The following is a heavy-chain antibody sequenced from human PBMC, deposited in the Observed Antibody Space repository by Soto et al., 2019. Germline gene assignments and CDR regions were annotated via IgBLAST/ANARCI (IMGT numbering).Heavy chain of an antibody. CDR2: IKSKTDGGTT. Sequence: GGSLRLSCAASGFTFSNAWMSWVRQAPGKGLEWVGRIKSKTDGGTTDYAAPVKGRFTISRDDSKNTLYLQMNSLKTEDTAVYYCTTGPTIFGVVTPDYYYGMDVWGQGTTGTVSS. CDR1: GFTFSNAW. D-gene: IGHD3-3*01. CDR3: TTGPTIFGVVTPDYYYGMDV. V-gene: IGHV3-15*01. J-gene: IGHJ6*02.